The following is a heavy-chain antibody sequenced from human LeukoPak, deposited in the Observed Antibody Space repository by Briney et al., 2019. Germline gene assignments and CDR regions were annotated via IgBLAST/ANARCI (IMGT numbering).Heavy chain of an antibody. Sequence: GGSLRLSCAASGFTFSSSAMSWVRQAPGKGLEWVSGISGSGRGGRTYYADSVKGRFTISRDNSKNTLYLHINSLRAEDTAVYYCVKDNPLDYWGQGTLVIVSS. CDR2: ISGSGRGGRT. CDR1: GFTFSSSA. CDR3: VKDNPLDY. D-gene: IGHD1-14*01. J-gene: IGHJ4*02. V-gene: IGHV3-23*01.